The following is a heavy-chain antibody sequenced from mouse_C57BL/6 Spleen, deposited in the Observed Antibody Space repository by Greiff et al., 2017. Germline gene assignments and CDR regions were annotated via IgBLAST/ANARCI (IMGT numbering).Heavy chain of an antibody. CDR2: IHPNSGST. V-gene: IGHV1-64*01. CDR3: ASNWDVAWFAY. J-gene: IGHJ3*01. D-gene: IGHD4-1*02. CDR1: GYTFTSYW. Sequence: QVQLQQPGAELVKPGASVKLSCKASGYTFTSYWMHWVKQRPGQGLEWIGMIHPNSGSTNYNEKFKSKATLTVDKSSSTAYMQLSSLTSEDSAVXYCASNWDVAWFAYWGQGTLVTVSA.